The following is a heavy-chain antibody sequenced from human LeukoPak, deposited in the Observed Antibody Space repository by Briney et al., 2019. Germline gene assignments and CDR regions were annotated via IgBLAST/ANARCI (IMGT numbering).Heavy chain of an antibody. V-gene: IGHV1-69*13. D-gene: IGHD3-16*01. Sequence: APVKVSCKASGGTFSSSAISWVRQAPRQGLEWMGGIIPIFGTANYAQNMQGRLTITADESTSTAYMELSSLRSEDTAVYYCARVSQLWGTYFDYFGYWGQGTLVTVSP. CDR3: ARVSQLWGTYFDYFGY. CDR1: GGTFSSSA. CDR2: IIPIFGTA. J-gene: IGHJ4*02.